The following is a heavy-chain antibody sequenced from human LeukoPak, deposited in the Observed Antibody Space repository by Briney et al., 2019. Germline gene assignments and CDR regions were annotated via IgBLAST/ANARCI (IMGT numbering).Heavy chain of an antibody. Sequence: ASVKVSCKASGFTLTDYIHWVRQDPRQGLQWMGWIKPNSGDTDYAQKFQGRDTMTRDTSISTVYMELSSLRSDDTAVYYCARADSVPAGDYHYWYMDVWGKGTTVTVSS. J-gene: IGHJ6*03. D-gene: IGHD2-2*01. V-gene: IGHV1-2*02. CDR1: GFTLTDY. CDR2: IKPNSGDT. CDR3: ARADSVPAGDYHYWYMDV.